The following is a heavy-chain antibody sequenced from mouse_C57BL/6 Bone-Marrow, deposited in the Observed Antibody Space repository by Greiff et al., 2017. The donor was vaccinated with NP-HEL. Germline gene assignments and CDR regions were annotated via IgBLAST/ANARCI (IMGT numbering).Heavy chain of an antibody. Sequence: EVHLVESGEGLVKPGGSLKLSCAASGFTFSSYAMSWVRQTPEKRLEWVAYISSGGDYIYYADTVKGRFTISRDNARYTLYLQMSSLKSEDAAMYYCTRDNRRTWFAYWGQGTLVTVSA. CDR1: GFTFSSYA. CDR3: TRDNRRTWFAY. V-gene: IGHV5-9-1*02. CDR2: ISSGGDYI. J-gene: IGHJ3*01.